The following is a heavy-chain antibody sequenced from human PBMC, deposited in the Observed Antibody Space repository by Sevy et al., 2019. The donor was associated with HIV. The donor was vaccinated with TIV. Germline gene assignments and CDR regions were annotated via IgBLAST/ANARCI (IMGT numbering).Heavy chain of an antibody. J-gene: IGHJ3*02. CDR2: IYYSGST. D-gene: IGHD3-10*01. V-gene: IGHV4-59*01. CDR1: GGSISSYY. CDR3: ARDVSTMVRGVTYDASDI. Sequence: SETLSLTCTVSGGSISSYYWSWIRQPPGKGLEWIGYIYYSGSTNYNTSLKSRVTISVDTSKNQFSLKLSSVTAADTAVYYCARDVSTMVRGVTYDASDIWGQGTMVTVSS.